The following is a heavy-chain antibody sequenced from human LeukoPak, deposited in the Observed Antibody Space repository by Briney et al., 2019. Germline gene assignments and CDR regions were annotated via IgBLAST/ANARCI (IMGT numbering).Heavy chain of an antibody. V-gene: IGHV1-69*05. Sequence: GASVKVSCKASGYTFTGYYMHWVRQAPGQGLEWMGRIIPIFGTTNYAQKFQGRVTITTDESTSTAYMELSSLRSEDTAVYYCASQRDPYRFLTGDYSPFDHWGQGTLVTVSS. CDR1: GYTFTGYY. J-gene: IGHJ4*02. CDR3: ASQRDPYRFLTGDYSPFDH. CDR2: IIPIFGTT. D-gene: IGHD3-9*01.